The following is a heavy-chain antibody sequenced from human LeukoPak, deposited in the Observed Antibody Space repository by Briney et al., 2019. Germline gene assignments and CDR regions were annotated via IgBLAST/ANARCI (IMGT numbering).Heavy chain of an antibody. J-gene: IGHJ3*02. V-gene: IGHV6-1*01. CDR2: TYYRSKWYN. Sequence: SQTLSLTCAISGDSVSSNSAAWNWIRQSPSRGLEWLGRTYYRSKWYNDYAVSVKSRITINPDTSKNQFSLQLNSVTPEDTAVYYCARDVPVSPMFGDAFDIWGQGTMVTVSS. CDR3: ARDVPVSPMFGDAFDI. CDR1: GDSVSSNSAA. D-gene: IGHD3-10*02.